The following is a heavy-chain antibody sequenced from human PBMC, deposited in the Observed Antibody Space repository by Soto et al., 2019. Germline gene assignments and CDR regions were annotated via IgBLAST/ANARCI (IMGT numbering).Heavy chain of an antibody. CDR1: GVSISSYY. CDR3: ARFESRSFFDY. J-gene: IGHJ4*02. V-gene: IGHV4-59*01. Sequence: PSETLSLTCTVSGVSISSYYWSWIRQPPGKGLEWIGYIYYSGSTNYNPSLKSRVTISVDTSKNQFSLKLSSVTAADTAVYYCARFESRSFFDYWGQGTLVTVSS. CDR2: IYYSGST.